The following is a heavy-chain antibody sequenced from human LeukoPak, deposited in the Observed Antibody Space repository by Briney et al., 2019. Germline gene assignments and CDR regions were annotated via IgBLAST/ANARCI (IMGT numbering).Heavy chain of an antibody. CDR1: GGSISSYY. CDR2: IYTSGST. CDR3: AKIAAAGTPDY. D-gene: IGHD6-13*01. V-gene: IGHV4-4*07. Sequence: ASETLSLTCTVSGGSISSYYWSWIRQPAGKGLEWIGRIYTSGSTNYNPSLKSRVTMSVDTSKNQFSLKLSSVTAADTAVYYCAKIAAAGTPDYWGQGTLVTVSS. J-gene: IGHJ4*02.